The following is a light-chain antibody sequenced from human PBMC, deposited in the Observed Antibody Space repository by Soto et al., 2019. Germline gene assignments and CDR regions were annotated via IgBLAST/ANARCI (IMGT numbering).Light chain of an antibody. CDR3: QQRSNWPPKYT. CDR2: DAS. CDR1: QSVSSY. Sequence: EIVLTQSPATLSLSPGERATLSCRASQSVSSYLAWYQQKPGQALRLLIYDASNRATGIPARFSGSGSGTDFPLTISSLEPEDFAVYYCQQRSNWPPKYTFGQGTKLEIK. V-gene: IGKV3-11*01. J-gene: IGKJ2*01.